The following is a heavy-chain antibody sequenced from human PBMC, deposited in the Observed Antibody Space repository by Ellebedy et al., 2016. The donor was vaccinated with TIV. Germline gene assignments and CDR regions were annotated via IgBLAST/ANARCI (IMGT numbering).Heavy chain of an antibody. D-gene: IGHD4-17*01. V-gene: IGHV3-7*01. Sequence: PGGSLRLSCAASGFSFRNYWMGWVRQAPGKGLEWVANIYQDGSKKYYVDSVNGRFTISRDNAKNSLYLQLNSLRVEDTAVYYCARRGSYGDYAVQVNNWFDRWGQGTLVTV. CDR3: ARRGSYGDYAVQVNNWFDR. CDR1: GFSFRNYW. J-gene: IGHJ5*02. CDR2: IYQDGSKK.